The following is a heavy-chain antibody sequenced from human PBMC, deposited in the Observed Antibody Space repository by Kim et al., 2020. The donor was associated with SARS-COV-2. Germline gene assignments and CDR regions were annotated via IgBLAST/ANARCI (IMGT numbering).Heavy chain of an antibody. V-gene: IGHV3-74*01. CDR3: VREGYSGTYYFDY. J-gene: IGHJ4*02. D-gene: IGHD1-26*01. Sequence: RYADSVKGRFTISRDNAKNTLYLQMNSRKTDDTALYYCVREGYSGTYYFDYWGRGTLVTVSS.